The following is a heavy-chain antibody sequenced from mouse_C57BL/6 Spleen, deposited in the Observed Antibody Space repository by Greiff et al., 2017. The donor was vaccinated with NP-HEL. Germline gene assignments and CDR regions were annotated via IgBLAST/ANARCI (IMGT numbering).Heavy chain of an antibody. CDR3: ARPTVVDWYFDV. V-gene: IGHV5-6*01. CDR1: GFTFSSYG. CDR2: ISSGGSYT. Sequence: EVKLVESGGDLVKPGGSLKLSCAASGFTFSSYGMSWVRQTPDKRLEWVATISSGGSYTYYPDSVKGRFTISRDNAKNTLYLQMSSLKSEDTAMYYCARPTVVDWYFDVWGTGTTVTVSS. D-gene: IGHD1-1*01. J-gene: IGHJ1*03.